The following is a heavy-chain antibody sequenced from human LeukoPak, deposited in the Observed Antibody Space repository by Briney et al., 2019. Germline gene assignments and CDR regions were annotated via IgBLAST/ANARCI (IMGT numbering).Heavy chain of an antibody. CDR2: INPTCGST. CDR3: ASRLDSSGYTFDL. J-gene: IGHJ2*01. Sequence: GIINPTCGSTSYAQKFPGRVTMTRDTSTSTVYMELSSLRSDDTAVYYCASRLDSSGYTFDLWGRGTLVTVSS. D-gene: IGHD3-22*01. V-gene: IGHV1-46*01.